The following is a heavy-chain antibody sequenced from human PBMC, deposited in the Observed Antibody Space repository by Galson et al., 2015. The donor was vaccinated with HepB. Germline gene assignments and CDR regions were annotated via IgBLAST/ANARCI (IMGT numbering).Heavy chain of an antibody. J-gene: IGHJ4*02. D-gene: IGHD3-3*01. CDR3: ARGSATKITIFGVVISRTPEFDY. CDR1: GYTFTSYG. V-gene: IGHV1-18*01. CDR2: ISAYNGNT. Sequence: SVKVSCKASGYTFTSYGISWVRQAPGQGLEWMGWISAYNGNTNYAQKLQGRVTMTTDTSTSTAYMELRSLRSDDTAVYYCARGSATKITIFGVVISRTPEFDYWGQGTLVTVSS.